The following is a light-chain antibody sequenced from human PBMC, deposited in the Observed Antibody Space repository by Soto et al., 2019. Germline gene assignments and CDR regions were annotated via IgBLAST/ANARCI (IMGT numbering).Light chain of an antibody. CDR1: QSVRASY. J-gene: IGKJ1*01. CDR3: QQYGTSTT. Sequence: EIVLTQSPGTLSLSPGEGATLSCRASQSVRASYLAWYQQSPGQPPRLLIYDASTRAPGIPDRFSGSGSGTDFTLTIRRLEPEDVAVYYCQQYGTSTTFGQGTKVEIK. V-gene: IGKV3-20*01. CDR2: DAS.